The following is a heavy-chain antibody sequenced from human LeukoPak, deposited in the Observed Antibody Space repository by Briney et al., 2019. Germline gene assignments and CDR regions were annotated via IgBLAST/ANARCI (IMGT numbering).Heavy chain of an antibody. CDR1: GFTFSSYE. CDR2: ISSGGSTI. CDR3: SKDLGALGAFDI. D-gene: IGHD3-16*01. Sequence: GGSLRLSCAASGFTFSSYEMNWVRQGPGKGLEWVSYISSGGSTIYYADSVKGRFTISRDNAKNSLYLQMNNLRAEDTAVYYCSKDLGALGAFDIWGQGTMVTVSS. V-gene: IGHV3-48*03. J-gene: IGHJ3*02.